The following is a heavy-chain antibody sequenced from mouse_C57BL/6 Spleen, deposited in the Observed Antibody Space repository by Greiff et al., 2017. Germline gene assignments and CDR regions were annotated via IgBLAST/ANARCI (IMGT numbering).Heavy chain of an antibody. D-gene: IGHD1-1*01. CDR1: GYTFTDYY. J-gene: IGHJ2*01. V-gene: IGHV1-26*01. CDR2: INPNNGGT. Sequence: VQLQQSGPELVKPGASVKISCKASGYTFTDYYMNWVKQSPGKSLEWIGDINPNNGGTNYNKKFKGKATLTVDKSSSTAYMELRSLTSEDSAVYDYARRGCLLRSFDYWGQGTTLTVSA. CDR3: ARRGCLLRSFDY.